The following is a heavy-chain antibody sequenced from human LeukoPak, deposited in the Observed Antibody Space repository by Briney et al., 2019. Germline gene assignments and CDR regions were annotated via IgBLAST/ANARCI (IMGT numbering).Heavy chain of an antibody. CDR1: GGSISSSSYY. D-gene: IGHD3-3*01. CDR2: IYYSGST. V-gene: IGHV4-39*07. Sequence: KPSETLSLTCTVSGGSISSSSYYWGWIRQPPGKGLEWIGSIYYSGSTYYNPSLKSRATISVDTSKNQFSLKLSSVTAADTAVYYCASDVLRFSNWFDPWGQGTLVTASS. CDR3: ASDVLRFSNWFDP. J-gene: IGHJ5*02.